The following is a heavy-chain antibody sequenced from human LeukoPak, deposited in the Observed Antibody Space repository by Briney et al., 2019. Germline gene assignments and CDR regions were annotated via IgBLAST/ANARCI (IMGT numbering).Heavy chain of an antibody. CDR1: GGSISSSNW. D-gene: IGHD3-10*01. CDR2: IYHSGST. V-gene: IGHV4-4*02. CDR3: ARLITMVRGLEDWFDP. Sequence: ASGTLSLTCAVSGGSISSSNWWSWVRQPPGKGLEWIGEIYHSGSTNYNPSLNSRVTISVDKSKNQFSLKLSSVTAADTAVYYCARLITMVRGLEDWFDPWGQGSLVTVSS. J-gene: IGHJ5*02.